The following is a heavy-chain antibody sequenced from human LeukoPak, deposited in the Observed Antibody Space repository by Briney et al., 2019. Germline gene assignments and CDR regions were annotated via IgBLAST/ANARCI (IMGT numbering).Heavy chain of an antibody. D-gene: IGHD3-10*01. CDR2: INTETGNP. J-gene: IGHJ4*02. CDR1: GYTFTSYG. Sequence: GASVKVSCKASGYTFTSYGVNWVRQAPGQGLEWMGWINTETGNPTYAQGFTGQFVFSVDTSVNTAYLQISSLRTEDTAVYCCARGGYYGGSGTYGFFDYWGQGSLVTVSS. V-gene: IGHV7-4-1*02. CDR3: ARGGYYGGSGTYGFFDY.